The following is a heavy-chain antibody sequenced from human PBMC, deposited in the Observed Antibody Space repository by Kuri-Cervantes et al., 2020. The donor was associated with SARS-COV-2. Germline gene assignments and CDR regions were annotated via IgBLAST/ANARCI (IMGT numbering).Heavy chain of an antibody. Sequence: GGSLRLSCAASGFTFTTYAMRWVRQAPRKGLEWVSYISSSSSTIYYADSVKGRFTISRDNAKNSLYLQMNSLRAEDTAVYYCARGYSYGYAVLDAFDIWGQGTMVTVSS. CDR1: GFTFTTYA. J-gene: IGHJ3*02. CDR3: ARGYSYGYAVLDAFDI. CDR2: ISSSSSTI. V-gene: IGHV3-48*01. D-gene: IGHD5-18*01.